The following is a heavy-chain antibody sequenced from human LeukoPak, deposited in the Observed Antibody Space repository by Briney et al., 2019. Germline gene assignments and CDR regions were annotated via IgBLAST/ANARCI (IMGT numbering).Heavy chain of an antibody. CDR3: AMGAYDILTGYFRYWYFDL. CDR1: DDSISSYY. D-gene: IGHD3-9*01. CDR2: IYYSGST. V-gene: IGHV4-59*01. Sequence: PSETLSLTCTASDDSISSYYWSWIRQPPGRGLEWIGYIYYSGSTNYNPSLKSRVTITVDPSKNQFSLKLSSVTAVDTAVYYCAMGAYDILTGYFRYWYFDLWGRGTLVTVSS. J-gene: IGHJ2*01.